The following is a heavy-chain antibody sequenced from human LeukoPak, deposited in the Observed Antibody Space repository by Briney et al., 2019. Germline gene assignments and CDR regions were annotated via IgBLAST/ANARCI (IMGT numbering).Heavy chain of an antibody. J-gene: IGHJ5*02. CDR2: ISYDGSNK. D-gene: IGHD3-16*01. Sequence: GGSLRLSCAASGFTFSSYAMHWVRQAPGKGLEWVVVISYDGSNKYYADSVKGRFTISRDNSKKTLYLQMNSLRAEDTAVYYCARSPRPSAVLGRRNWRFDPWGQGTLVTVSS. CDR1: GFTFSSYA. V-gene: IGHV3-30*04. CDR3: ARSPRPSAVLGRRNWRFDP.